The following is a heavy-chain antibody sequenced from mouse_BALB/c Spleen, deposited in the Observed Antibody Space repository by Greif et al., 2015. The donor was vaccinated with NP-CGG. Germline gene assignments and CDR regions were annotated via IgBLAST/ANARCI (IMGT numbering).Heavy chain of an antibody. J-gene: IGHJ1*01. CDR2: IWAGGST. D-gene: IGHD1-1*01. CDR3: ASYYYGSHWYFDV. V-gene: IGHV2-9*02. Sequence: VMLVESGPGLVAPSQSLSITCPVSGFSLTSYGVHWVRQPPGKGLEWLGVIWAGGSTNYNSALMSRLSISKDNSKSQVFLKMNSLQTDDTAMYYCASYYYGSHWYFDVWGAGTTVTVSS. CDR1: GFSLTSYG.